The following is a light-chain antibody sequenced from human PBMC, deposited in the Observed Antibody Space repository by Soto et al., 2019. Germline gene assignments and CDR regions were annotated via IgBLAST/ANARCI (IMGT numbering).Light chain of an antibody. Sequence: EVVITQSPTTLSVSPGNTVTFSCRANQTITSNLAWYQQKPGQAPRLLIYGASTRATGIPVRFSGSGSGTEFTLTISSLQSEDFAVYYCQHYNNWIASFGGGTKVDIK. CDR2: GAS. V-gene: IGKV3-15*01. J-gene: IGKJ4*01. CDR3: QHYNNWIAS. CDR1: QTITSN.